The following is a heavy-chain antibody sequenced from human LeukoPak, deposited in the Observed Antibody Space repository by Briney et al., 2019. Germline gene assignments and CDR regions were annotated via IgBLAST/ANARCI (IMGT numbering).Heavy chain of an antibody. CDR1: GGSISSSSYY. V-gene: IGHV4-39*01. Sequence: SETLSLTCTVSGGSISSSSYYWGWIRQPPGKGLECLGSIYYSGSTYYNPSLKSRVTISIDTSQNQFSLKLSSVTAADTAVYYCAKSRTPDYFDYWGQGTLVTVSS. CDR2: IYYSGST. CDR3: AKSRTPDYFDY. J-gene: IGHJ4*02.